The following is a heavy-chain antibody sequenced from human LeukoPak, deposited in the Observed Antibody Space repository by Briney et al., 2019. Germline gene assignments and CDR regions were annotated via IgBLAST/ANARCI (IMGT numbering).Heavy chain of an antibody. CDR2: IYYGGST. J-gene: IGHJ5*02. CDR3: ARASGWYNCFDP. Sequence: SETLSLTCTVSGGSINSYYWSWIRQPPGKGLEWIGYIYYGGSTNYNPSLKSRVTISVDTSKNQFSLRLSSVTAADTAVYYCARASGWYNCFDPWGQGTLVTVSS. V-gene: IGHV4-59*01. D-gene: IGHD6-19*01. CDR1: GGSINSYY.